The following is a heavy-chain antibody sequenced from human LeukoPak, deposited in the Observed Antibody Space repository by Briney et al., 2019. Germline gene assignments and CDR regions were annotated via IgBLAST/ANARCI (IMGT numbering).Heavy chain of an antibody. CDR1: GITFSSYS. CDR3: AREQRGVYSGYDLGYAFDI. Sequence: KPGGSLRLSCAASGITFSSYSMNWVRQAPGKGLEWVSSIISSSSYIYYADSVKGRFTISRDNAKNSLYLQMNSLRAEDTAVYYCAREQRGVYSGYDLGYAFDIWGQGTMVTVSS. V-gene: IGHV3-21*01. D-gene: IGHD5-12*01. J-gene: IGHJ3*02. CDR2: IISSSSYI.